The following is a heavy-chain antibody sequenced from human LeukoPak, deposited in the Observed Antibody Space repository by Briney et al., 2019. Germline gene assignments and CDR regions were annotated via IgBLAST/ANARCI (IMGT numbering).Heavy chain of an antibody. J-gene: IGHJ4*02. D-gene: IGHD2-21*01. CDR1: GGTFSSYA. V-gene: IGHV1-69*13. CDR2: IIPIFGTA. Sequence: ASVKXSCKASGGTFSSYAISWVGQAPGQGLEWRGGIIPIFGTANYAQKFQGRVTITADESTSTAYMELSSLRSEDTAVYYCARGVGGERVDYWGQGTLVTVSS. CDR3: ARGVGGERVDY.